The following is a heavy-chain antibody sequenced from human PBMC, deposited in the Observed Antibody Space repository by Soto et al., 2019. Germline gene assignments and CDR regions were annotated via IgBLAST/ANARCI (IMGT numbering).Heavy chain of an antibody. D-gene: IGHD3-22*01. V-gene: IGHV1-18*01. Sequence: ASVKVSCKASGYTFTSYGISWVRQAPGQGLEWMGWISAYNGNTNYAQKLQGRVTMTTDTSTSTAYMELRSLRSDDTAVYYCARGPAHWRVVTMSDDAFDIWGQGTMVTVSS. CDR3: ARGPAHWRVVTMSDDAFDI. CDR1: GYTFTSYG. CDR2: ISAYNGNT. J-gene: IGHJ3*02.